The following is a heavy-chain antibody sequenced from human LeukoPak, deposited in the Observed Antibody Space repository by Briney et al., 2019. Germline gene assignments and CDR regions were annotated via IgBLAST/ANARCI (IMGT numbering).Heavy chain of an antibody. CDR3: ARAYEYGWFDP. J-gene: IGHJ5*02. CDR1: GYTFTGYY. D-gene: IGHD4/OR15-4a*01. V-gene: IGHV1-2*06. Sequence: EASVKVSCKASGYTFTGYYMHWVRQAPGQGLEWMGRINPNSGGTNYAQKFQGRVTMTWQTSISTGNMELSSLRSDDTAVYYCARAYEYGWFDPWGQGTLVTVSS. CDR2: INPNSGGT.